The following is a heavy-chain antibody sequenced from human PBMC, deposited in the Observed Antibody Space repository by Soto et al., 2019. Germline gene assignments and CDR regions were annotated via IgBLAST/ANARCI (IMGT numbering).Heavy chain of an antibody. CDR3: ARDQGYCSSTSCLTLGFDY. V-gene: IGHV1-69*13. CDR2: IIPIFGTA. D-gene: IGHD2-2*01. CDR1: GGTFSSYA. J-gene: IGHJ4*02. Sequence: SVKVSCKASGGTFSSYAISWVRQAPGQGLEWMGGIIPIFGTANYAQKFQDRVTITADESTSTAYMELSSLRSEDTAVYYCARDQGYCSSTSCLTLGFDYWGQGSLVTLSS.